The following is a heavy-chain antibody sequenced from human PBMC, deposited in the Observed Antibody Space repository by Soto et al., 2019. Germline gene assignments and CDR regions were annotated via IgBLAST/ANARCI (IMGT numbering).Heavy chain of an antibody. CDR1: GYSFTSYW. D-gene: IGHD6-19*01. J-gene: IGHJ4*02. V-gene: IGHV5-51*01. Sequence: GESLKISCKGSGYSFTSYWIGWVRQMPGKGLEWMGIIYPGDSDTRYSPSFQGQVTISADKSISTAYLQWGSLKASDTAMYYCARSPVIAVAGTLGPVVDYWGQGTLVTVSS. CDR3: ARSPVIAVAGTLGPVVDY. CDR2: IYPGDSDT.